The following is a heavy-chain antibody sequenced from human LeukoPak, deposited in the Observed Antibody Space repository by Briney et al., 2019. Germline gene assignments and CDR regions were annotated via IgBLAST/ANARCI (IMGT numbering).Heavy chain of an antibody. D-gene: IGHD5-12*01. J-gene: IGHJ3*02. CDR2: IIPIFGTA. CDR3: AREWKSGYEWTDAFDI. CDR1: GGTFSSYA. Sequence: GASVKVSCKASGGTFSSYAISWVRQAPGQGLEWMGGIIPIFGTANYAQKFQGRVTITADESTSTAYMELSSLRSEDTAVYYCAREWKSGYEWTDAFDIWGQGTMVTVSS. V-gene: IGHV1-69*13.